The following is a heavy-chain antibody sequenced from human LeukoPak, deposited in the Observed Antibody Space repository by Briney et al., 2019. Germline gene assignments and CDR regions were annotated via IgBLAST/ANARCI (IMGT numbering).Heavy chain of an antibody. V-gene: IGHV1-69*06. CDR3: ARDLPLPRRHRNHAFDI. CDR2: IIPIFGTA. D-gene: IGHD1-26*01. J-gene: IGHJ3*02. CDR1: GGTFSSYA. Sequence: SVKVSCKASGGTFSSYAISWVRQAPGQGLEWMGGIIPIFGTANYAQKFQGRVTITADKSTSTAYMELSSLRSEDTAVYYCARDLPLPRRHRNHAFDIWGQGTMVTVSS.